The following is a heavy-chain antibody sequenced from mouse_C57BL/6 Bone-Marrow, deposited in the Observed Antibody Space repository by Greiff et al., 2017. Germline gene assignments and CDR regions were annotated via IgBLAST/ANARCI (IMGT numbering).Heavy chain of an antibody. D-gene: IGHD4-1*01. V-gene: IGHV1-26*01. CDR3: ARGEKLGPAWFAY. Sequence: EVKLQESGPELVKPGASVKISCKASGYTFTDYYMNWVTQSHGTSLEWIGDINPNTGGPSYNQKFKGKATLTVDKSSSTAYMELRSLTSEDSAVYDCARGEKLGPAWFAYWGQGTLVTVSA. CDR2: INPNTGGP. J-gene: IGHJ3*01. CDR1: GYTFTDYY.